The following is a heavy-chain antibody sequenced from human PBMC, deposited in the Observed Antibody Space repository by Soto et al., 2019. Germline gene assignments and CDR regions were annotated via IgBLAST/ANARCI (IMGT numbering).Heavy chain of an antibody. D-gene: IGHD6-6*01. CDR2: IYSSGST. J-gene: IGHJ5*02. CDR3: AREDAARIERWFDA. V-gene: IGHV4-31*11. CDR1: GGSIISASYS. Sequence: SETLSLTCAVSGGSIISASYSWNWIRQSPGRGLEWIGHIYSSGSTYYNPSLKSRVSISVDTSNNQFSLKLTSVTAADTAVYFCAREDAARIERWFDAWGQGVLVTVSS.